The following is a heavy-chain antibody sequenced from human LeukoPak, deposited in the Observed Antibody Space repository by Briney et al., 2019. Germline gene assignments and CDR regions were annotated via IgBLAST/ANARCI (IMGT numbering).Heavy chain of an antibody. V-gene: IGHV3-30-3*01. Sequence: HPGRSLRLSCAASGFTFSSYAMHWVRQAPGKGLEWVAVISYDRSNKYYADSVKGRFTISRDNSKNTLYLQMNSLRAEDTAVYYCADDKLWFGELLSDAFDIWGQGTMVTVSS. CDR1: GFTFSSYA. D-gene: IGHD3-10*01. CDR3: ADDKLWFGELLSDAFDI. CDR2: ISYDRSNK. J-gene: IGHJ3*02.